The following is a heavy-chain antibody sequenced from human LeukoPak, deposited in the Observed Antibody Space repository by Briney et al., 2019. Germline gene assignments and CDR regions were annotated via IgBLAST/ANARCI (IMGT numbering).Heavy chain of an antibody. CDR2: ISYDGNNK. D-gene: IGHD3-22*01. CDR1: GFTFSSYG. V-gene: IGHV3-30*18. J-gene: IGHJ4*02. CDR3: AKGAITMIVVAPFDY. Sequence: GGSLRLSCAASGFTFSSYGMHWVRQAPGKGLEWVAVISYDGNNKYYADSVKGRFTISRDNSKNTLYLQMNSLRAEDTAVYYCAKGAITMIVVAPFDYWGQGTLVTVSS.